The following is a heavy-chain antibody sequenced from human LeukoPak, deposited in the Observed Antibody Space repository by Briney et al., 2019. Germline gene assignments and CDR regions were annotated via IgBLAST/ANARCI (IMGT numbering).Heavy chain of an antibody. CDR2: ISSSSSYI. Sequence: GGSLRLSCAASGFTFSSYSMNWVRQAPGKWLEWVSSISSSSSYIYYADSVKGRFTISRDNAKNSLYLQMNSLRAEDTAVYYCAREAVVVVAARSFDYWGQGTLVTVSS. CDR3: AREAVVVVAARSFDY. D-gene: IGHD2-15*01. J-gene: IGHJ4*02. CDR1: GFTFSSYS. V-gene: IGHV3-21*01.